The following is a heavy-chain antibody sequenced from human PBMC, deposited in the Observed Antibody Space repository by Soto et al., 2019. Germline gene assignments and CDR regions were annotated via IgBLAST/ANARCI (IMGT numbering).Heavy chain of an antibody. CDR2: ISRSSSYV. D-gene: IGHD1-26*01. Sequence: GGALRLSCADSGFTFSSYSMNWVRQAPGKGLEWVSSISRSSSYVYSADSVKGRFTISRDNAKNSLYLQMNSLRAEDTAVYYCARDRRTTAEDCWVEPWRQGTLVSVS. CDR1: GFTFSSYS. J-gene: IGHJ5*02. CDR3: ARDRRTTAEDCWVEP. V-gene: IGHV3-21*01.